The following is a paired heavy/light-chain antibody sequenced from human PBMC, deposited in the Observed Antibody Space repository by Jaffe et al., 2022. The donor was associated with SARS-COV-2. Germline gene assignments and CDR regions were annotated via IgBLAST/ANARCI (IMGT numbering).Light chain of an antibody. V-gene: IGKV1-9*01. CDR3: QQLYSYPLT. Sequence: DIQLTQSPSFLSASVGDRVTITCRASQDINSYLAWYQQKPGKAPKLLIYAASTLQSGVPSRFSGSGSGTEFTLTITSLQPEDFATYYCQQLYSYPLTFGGGTKVAIK. CDR2: AAS. CDR1: QDINSY. J-gene: IGKJ4*01.
Heavy chain of an antibody. V-gene: IGHV4-59*01. D-gene: IGHD6-19*01. CDR3: ARGQHSSDWSKGWYFDL. CDR1: GGSISGYY. J-gene: IGHJ2*01. CDR2: IAYTGSA. Sequence: QVQLQESGPGRVKPSETLSLTCTVSGGSISGYYWSWIRQPPGTGLEWIGYIAYTGSANHSPSLKSRVTMSVDTSKNQFSLKLSSVIAADSAVYYCARGQHSSDWSKGWYFDLWGRGTLVTVSS.